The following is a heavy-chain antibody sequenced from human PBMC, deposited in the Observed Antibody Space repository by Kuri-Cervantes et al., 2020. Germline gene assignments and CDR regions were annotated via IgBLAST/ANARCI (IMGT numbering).Heavy chain of an antibody. J-gene: IGHJ4*02. Sequence: LSLTCAASGFTFSSYGMHWVRQAPGKGLEWVSSISSSSSYIYYADSVKGRFTISRDNSKNTLYLQMNSLRAEDTAVYYCARSRLMYGDYRGIFDYWGQGTLVTVSS. CDR1: GFTFSSYG. V-gene: IGHV3-21*01. D-gene: IGHD4-17*01. CDR2: ISSSSSYI. CDR3: ARSRLMYGDYRGIFDY.